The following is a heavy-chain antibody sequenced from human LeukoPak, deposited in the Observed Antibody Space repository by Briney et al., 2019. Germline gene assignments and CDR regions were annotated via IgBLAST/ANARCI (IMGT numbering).Heavy chain of an antibody. Sequence: QPGRSLRLSCAASGFSFSNYGMHWVRQAPGKGLEWVAVIWYDGSNKYYADSVKGRFTISRDNSKNTLYVQMSSLRAEDTAVYYCARSNNGGWGYCDYWGQGSLVTVS. CDR3: ARSNNGGWGYCDY. J-gene: IGHJ4*02. CDR2: IWYDGSNK. V-gene: IGHV3-33*01. CDR1: GFSFSNYG. D-gene: IGHD3-16*01.